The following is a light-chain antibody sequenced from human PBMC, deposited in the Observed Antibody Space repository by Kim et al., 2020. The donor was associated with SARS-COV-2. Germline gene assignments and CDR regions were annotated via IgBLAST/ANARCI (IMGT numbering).Light chain of an antibody. CDR2: GAS. Sequence: SPRDRATLACRASQSVSSTYLAGYQQKPGQAPRLLIYGASSRATGIPDRFSGSGSGADFTLTISRLEPEDFAVYYCQQYGSSPWTFGQGTKVDIK. J-gene: IGKJ1*01. V-gene: IGKV3-20*01. CDR1: QSVSSTY. CDR3: QQYGSSPWT.